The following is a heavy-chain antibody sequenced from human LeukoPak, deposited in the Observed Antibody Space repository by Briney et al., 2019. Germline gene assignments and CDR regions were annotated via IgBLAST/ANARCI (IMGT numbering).Heavy chain of an antibody. CDR3: ARDLVRGYDNWRGYGGLDV. J-gene: IGHJ6*02. CDR2: ISAYNGNT. CDR1: GYTFTSYG. D-gene: IGHD3-3*01. V-gene: IGHV1-18*01. Sequence: GASVKVSCKASGYTFTSYGISWVRQAPGQGLEWMGWISAYNGNTNYAQKLQGRVTMTTDTSTSTAYMELRSLRSDDTAVYYCARDLVRGYDNWRGYGGLDVWGQGTTVTVSS.